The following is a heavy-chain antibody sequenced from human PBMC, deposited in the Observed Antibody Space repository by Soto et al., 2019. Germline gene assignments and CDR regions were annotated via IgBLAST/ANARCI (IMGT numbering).Heavy chain of an antibody. CDR2: IYYRGNT. Sequence: QLQLQESGPGLVKPSETLSLTCSVSGDSINSDNDYWGWIRQPPGKGLEWIGSIYYRGNTYYNPSLKTRVTISLDKSKSQFSLKLNSVTAADSAVYFCARLEGLATISYYFDYWGKGTLVTVSS. D-gene: IGHD3-9*01. CDR3: ARLEGLATISYYFDY. CDR1: GDSINSDNDY. V-gene: IGHV4-39*01. J-gene: IGHJ4*02.